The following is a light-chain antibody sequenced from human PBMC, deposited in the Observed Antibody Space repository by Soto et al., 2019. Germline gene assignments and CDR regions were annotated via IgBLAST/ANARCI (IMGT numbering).Light chain of an antibody. J-gene: IGKJ4*01. CDR3: QQRSDWPLN. CDR2: DAS. CDR1: QSVSSY. V-gene: IGKV3-11*01. Sequence: EIVFTHSPFALSLSPVERATLSFRASQSVSSYLAWYQQKPGQAPRLLIYDASNRATGIPARFSGSGSGTDFTLTISSLEPEDFAVYYCQQRSDWPLNFGGGTKVDIK.